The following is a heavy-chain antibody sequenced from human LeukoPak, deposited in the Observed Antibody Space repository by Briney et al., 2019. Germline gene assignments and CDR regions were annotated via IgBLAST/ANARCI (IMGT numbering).Heavy chain of an antibody. V-gene: IGHV3-21*01. CDR1: GFTFSSYA. Sequence: GGSLRLSCAASGFTFSSYAMTWVRQAPGKGLEWVSSFTSMSRTIYYADSVKGRFTISRDDAKKSLYLQMNSLRVEDTAIYYCARQSSGIAATDKIDYWGQGTLVTVSS. CDR3: ARQSSGIAATDKIDY. CDR2: FTSMSRTI. D-gene: IGHD6-13*01. J-gene: IGHJ4*02.